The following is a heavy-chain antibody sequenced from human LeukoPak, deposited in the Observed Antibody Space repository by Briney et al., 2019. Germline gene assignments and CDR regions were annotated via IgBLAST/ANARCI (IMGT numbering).Heavy chain of an antibody. CDR2: INWNGDST. Sequence: GGSLRLSCATSGFTFDDYGMSWVRQAPGKGLEWVSGINWNGDSTGYADSVKGRFTISRDNAKSSLFLQMNSLRAEDTAVYYCARVGIYCSGGSCYNPWAFDIWGQGTMVTVSS. CDR1: GFTFDDYG. V-gene: IGHV3-20*04. CDR3: ARVGIYCSGGSCYNPWAFDI. D-gene: IGHD2-15*01. J-gene: IGHJ3*02.